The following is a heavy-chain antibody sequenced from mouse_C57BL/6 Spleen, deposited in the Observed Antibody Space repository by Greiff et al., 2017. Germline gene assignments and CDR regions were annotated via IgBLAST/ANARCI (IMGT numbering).Heavy chain of an antibody. V-gene: IGHV3-6*01. Sequence: ESGPGLVKPSQSLSLSCSVTGYSITSGYYWNWIRQFPGNKLEWMGYISYDGSNNYNPSLKNRISITRDTSKNQFFLKLNSVTTEDTATYYCARMNWYYAMDDWGQGTSVTVSS. D-gene: IGHD4-1*01. J-gene: IGHJ4*01. CDR1: GYSITSGYY. CDR2: ISYDGSN. CDR3: ARMNWYYAMDD.